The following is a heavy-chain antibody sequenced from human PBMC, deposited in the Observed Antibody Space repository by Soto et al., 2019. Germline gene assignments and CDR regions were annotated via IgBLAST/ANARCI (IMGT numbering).Heavy chain of an antibody. CDR3: ARDRLVVRYYYDSSGYFLDNAFDI. CDR1: GGSISSGGYY. CDR2: IYYSGST. Sequence: SETLSLTCTVSGGSISSGGYYWSWIRQHPGKGLEWIGYIYYSGSTYYNPSLKGRVTISVDTSKNQFSLKLSSVTAADTAVYYCARDRLVVRYYYDSSGYFLDNAFDIRGQGTMVTVS. J-gene: IGHJ3*02. V-gene: IGHV4-31*03. D-gene: IGHD3-22*01.